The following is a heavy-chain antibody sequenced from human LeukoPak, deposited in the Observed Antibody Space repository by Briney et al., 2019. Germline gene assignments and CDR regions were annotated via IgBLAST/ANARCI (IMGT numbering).Heavy chain of an antibody. Sequence: PGGSLRLSCAASGFTFDDYTMHWVRQAPGKGLEWVAVISYDGSNKYYADSVKGRFTISRDNSKNTLYLQMNSLRAEDTAVYYCAKDGVAGSGTRGRDYFDYWGQGTLVTVSS. V-gene: IGHV3-30*18. CDR2: ISYDGSNK. J-gene: IGHJ4*02. D-gene: IGHD3-10*01. CDR3: AKDGVAGSGTRGRDYFDY. CDR1: GFTFDDYT.